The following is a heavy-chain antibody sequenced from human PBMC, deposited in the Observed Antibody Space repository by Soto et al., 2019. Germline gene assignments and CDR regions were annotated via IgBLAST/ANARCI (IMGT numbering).Heavy chain of an antibody. J-gene: IGHJ4*02. CDR3: AKDRMGAGVRGYFDY. D-gene: IGHD3-10*01. Sequence: QVQLVESGGGVVQPGRSRRLSCAASGFTFSSYGMHWVRQAPGKGLEWVAVIIYDGSTKYYADSVKGRFTISRDNSKSTLYLQMNSLRAEDTAVYYCAKDRMGAGVRGYFDYWGQGTLVTVSS. V-gene: IGHV3-30*18. CDR2: IIYDGSTK. CDR1: GFTFSSYG.